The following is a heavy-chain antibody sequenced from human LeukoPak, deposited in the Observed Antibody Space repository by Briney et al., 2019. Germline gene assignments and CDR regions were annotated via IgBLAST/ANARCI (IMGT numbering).Heavy chain of an antibody. CDR2: IYYSGST. CDR3: ARGAYSNFLYFDY. V-gene: IGHV4-59*11. CDR1: GGSISSHY. Sequence: SETLSLTCTVSGGSISSHYWSWIRQPPGKGLDWIGYIYYSGSTNYNPSLKSRVTISVDMSKNQFSLKLSSVTAADTAVYYCARGAYSNFLYFDYWGQGTLVTVSS. D-gene: IGHD4-11*01. J-gene: IGHJ4*02.